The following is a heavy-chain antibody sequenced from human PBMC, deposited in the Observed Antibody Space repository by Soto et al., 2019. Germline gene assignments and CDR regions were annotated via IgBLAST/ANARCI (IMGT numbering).Heavy chain of an antibody. CDR1: GFTFSTYA. CDR3: AKDPQAAAENYDYYGMDV. J-gene: IGHJ6*02. D-gene: IGHD6-13*01. V-gene: IGHV3-23*01. Sequence: EVQLFESGGGLVQPGGSLRLSCAASGFTFSTYAMNWVRQAPGKGLEWVSAISGSGGSTYYADSVKGRFTISRDNSRNTLSLQMNRLRAEDTAVYYCAKDPQAAAENYDYYGMDVWGQGTTVTVSS. CDR2: ISGSGGST.